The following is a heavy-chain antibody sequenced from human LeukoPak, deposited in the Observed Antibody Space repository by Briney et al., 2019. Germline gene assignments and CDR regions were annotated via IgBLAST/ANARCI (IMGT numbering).Heavy chain of an antibody. J-gene: IGHJ4*02. D-gene: IGHD3-3*01. V-gene: IGHV3-30-3*01. CDR3: ARENYYDFWSGYSDYYFDY. CDR2: ISYDGSNK. Sequence: GGSLRLSCAASGFPFSTYVMHWVRQAPGKGLEWVAVISYDGSNKYYADSVKGRFTISRDNSKNTLYLQMNSLRAEDTAVYYCARENYYDFWSGYSDYYFDYWGQGTLVTVSS. CDR1: GFPFSTYV.